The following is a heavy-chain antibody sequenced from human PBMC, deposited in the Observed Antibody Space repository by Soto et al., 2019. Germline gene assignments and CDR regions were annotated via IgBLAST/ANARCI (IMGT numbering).Heavy chain of an antibody. CDR3: GRGRESSGCYDS. J-gene: IGHJ5*01. Sequence: PSQTLSLTCAISGDSVSSSSAAWNWIRQSPSRGLEWLGRTYYRSKWYIDYALSVKSRITINPDTSKNQFSLQLNSVTPEDTAVYYCGRGRESSGCYDSWGKGSLGIASS. D-gene: IGHD6-19*01. V-gene: IGHV6-1*01. CDR2: TYYRSKWYI. CDR1: GDSVSSSSAA.